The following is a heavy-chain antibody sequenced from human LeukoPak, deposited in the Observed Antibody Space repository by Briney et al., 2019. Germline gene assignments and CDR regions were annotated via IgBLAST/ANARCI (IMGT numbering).Heavy chain of an antibody. CDR3: ARLTGRNPGIAAHFDY. Sequence: SETLSLTCTVSGGSISSSSYYWGWIRQPPGKGLEWLGSIYYSGSTYYNPSLKSRVTISVDTSKNQLSLKLSSVTAADTAVYYCARLTGRNPGIAAHFDYWGQGTLVTVSS. V-gene: IGHV4-39*01. CDR2: IYYSGST. CDR1: GGSISSSSYY. D-gene: IGHD6-13*01. J-gene: IGHJ4*02.